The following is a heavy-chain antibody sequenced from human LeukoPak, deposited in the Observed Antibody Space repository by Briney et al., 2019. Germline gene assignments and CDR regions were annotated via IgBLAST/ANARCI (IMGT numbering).Heavy chain of an antibody. D-gene: IGHD4-17*01. J-gene: IGHJ2*01. V-gene: IGHV4-59*01. CDR1: GXXLSSYY. CDR2: XXXXXXT. Sequence: GXXLSSYYWSWVRQPPGKGREXGXXXXXXXXTNNNAALRSGGTISVETTKNQLSLKVRSGDAEERAVYYCARVMGITTVTTQWRPYWYFDLWGRGTLVTVSS. CDR3: ARVMGITTVTTQWRPYWYFDL.